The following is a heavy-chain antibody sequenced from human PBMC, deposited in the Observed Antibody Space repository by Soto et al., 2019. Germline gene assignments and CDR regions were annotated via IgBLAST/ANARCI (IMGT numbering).Heavy chain of an antibody. Sequence: ASVKVSCKASGYTFTSYAMHWVRQAPGQRLEWMGWINAGNGNTKYSQKFQGRVTITRDTSASTAYMELSSLRSEDTAVYYCARVGIAVAAAYYFDYWGQGTLVTVSS. V-gene: IGHV1-3*01. CDR1: GYTFTSYA. J-gene: IGHJ4*02. D-gene: IGHD6-19*01. CDR2: INAGNGNT. CDR3: ARVGIAVAAAYYFDY.